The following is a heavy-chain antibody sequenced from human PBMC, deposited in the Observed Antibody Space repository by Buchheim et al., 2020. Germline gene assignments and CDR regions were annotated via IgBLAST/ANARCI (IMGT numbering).Heavy chain of an antibody. CDR2: ISSSSSYT. Sequence: QVQLVESGGGLVKPGGSLRLSCAASGFTFSDYYMSWIRQAPGKGLEWVPYISSSSSYTNYADSVKGRFTISRDNAKNSLYLQMNSLRAEDTAVYYCARVKYYDFWSGYYNDYYGMDVWGQGTT. J-gene: IGHJ6*02. V-gene: IGHV3-11*06. CDR1: GFTFSDYY. D-gene: IGHD3-3*01. CDR3: ARVKYYDFWSGYYNDYYGMDV.